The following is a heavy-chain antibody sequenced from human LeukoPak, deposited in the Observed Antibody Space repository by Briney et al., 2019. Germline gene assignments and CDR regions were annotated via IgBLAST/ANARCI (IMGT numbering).Heavy chain of an antibody. CDR2: ISRDGSSI. Sequence: GGSLRLSCAASGYTFSGYWMQWVRQAPGKGLVWVSRISRDGSSISYADSVKGRFTISRDNAKNTLYLQMNSLRAEDTAVYYCIRGLGGGSDYWGLGTLVTVTS. J-gene: IGHJ4*02. CDR1: GYTFSGYW. D-gene: IGHD4-23*01. CDR3: IRGLGGGSDY. V-gene: IGHV3-74*01.